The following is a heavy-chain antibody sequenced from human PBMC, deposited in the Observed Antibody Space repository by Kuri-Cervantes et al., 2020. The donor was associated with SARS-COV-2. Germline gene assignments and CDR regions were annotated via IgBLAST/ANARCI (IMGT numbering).Heavy chain of an antibody. CDR1: GSTFSSYS. V-gene: IGHV3-48*02. D-gene: IGHD2-2*01. Sequence: GESLKISCAASGSTFSSYSMNWVRQAPGKGLEWVSYISSSSSTIYYADSVKGRFTISRDNAKNSLYLQMNSLRDEDTAVYYCARGYCSSTSCPPYYYYGMDAWGQGTTVIVSS. J-gene: IGHJ6*02. CDR3: ARGYCSSTSCPPYYYYGMDA. CDR2: ISSSSSTI.